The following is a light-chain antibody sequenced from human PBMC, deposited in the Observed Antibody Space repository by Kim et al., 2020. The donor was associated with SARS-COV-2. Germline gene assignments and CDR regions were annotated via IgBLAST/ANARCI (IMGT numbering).Light chain of an antibody. J-gene: IGLJ3*02. V-gene: IGLV4-69*01. CDR3: QTWGTGIGV. CDR2: VYSDGSH. CDR1: SGNSSYA. Sequence: ASVKLTCTHGSGNSSYALAWHQQQPDKGPRFLMRVYSDGSHTEGDGIPDRFSGSSSGTERYLTISSLQSEDEADYYCQTWGTGIGVFGGGTQLTVL.